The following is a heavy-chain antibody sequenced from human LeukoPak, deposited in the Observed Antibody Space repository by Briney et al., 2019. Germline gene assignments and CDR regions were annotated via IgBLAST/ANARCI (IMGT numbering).Heavy chain of an antibody. CDR2: IRSKIYGGTT. Sequence: GGSLILSCTASGFTFGDYAMSWFRQAPGKRLEWVGFIRSKIYGGTTEYAASVKGRFTISRDDSKSIAYLQMNSLKTEDTAVYYCTRDQYSSGWYDILFDYWGQGTLVTVSS. J-gene: IGHJ4*02. CDR3: TRDQYSSGWYDILFDY. CDR1: GFTFGDYA. V-gene: IGHV3-49*03. D-gene: IGHD6-19*01.